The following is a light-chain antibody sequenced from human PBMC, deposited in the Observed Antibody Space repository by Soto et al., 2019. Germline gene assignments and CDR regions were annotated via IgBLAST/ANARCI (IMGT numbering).Light chain of an antibody. CDR2: SNN. CDR1: SSNIGSNY. CDR3: AAWDDSLSTLYV. V-gene: IGLV1-47*02. J-gene: IGLJ1*01. Sequence: QSALTQPPSASGTPGQRVTISCSGSSSNIGSNYVYWYQQLPGTAPNLLIYSNNQRPSGVPDRFSGSKSGTSASLAISGLRSEDEADYYCAAWDDSLSTLYVFGTGTKVTXL.